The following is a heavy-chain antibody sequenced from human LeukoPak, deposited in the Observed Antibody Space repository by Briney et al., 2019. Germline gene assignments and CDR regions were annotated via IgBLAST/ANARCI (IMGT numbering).Heavy chain of an antibody. CDR3: ARHKAIAYTSRAFDI. J-gene: IGHJ3*02. D-gene: IGHD3-16*01. Sequence: SETLSLTCTVSGGPISNYYWSWIRQPPGKGLEWIGYIYYSGSTTYNPSLKSRVTISVDTSKNQFSLKLNSVTAADTAVYYCARHKAIAYTSRAFDIWGQGTMVTVSS. CDR1: GGPISNYY. V-gene: IGHV4-59*08. CDR2: IYYSGST.